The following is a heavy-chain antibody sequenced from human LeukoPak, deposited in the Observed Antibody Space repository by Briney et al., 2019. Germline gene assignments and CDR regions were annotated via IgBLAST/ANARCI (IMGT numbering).Heavy chain of an antibody. CDR3: ARAPYYYDSRRYYYYYYGMDV. J-gene: IGHJ6*02. CDR2: ISGTGIST. CDR1: GFTFSNYA. Sequence: GGSLRLSCAASGFTFSNYAMNWVRQAPGKGLEWVSGISGTGISTYYADSVKGRFTISRDNSKNTLYLQMNSLRAEDTAVYYCARAPYYYDSRRYYYYYYGMDVWGQGTTVTVSS. V-gene: IGHV3-23*01. D-gene: IGHD3-22*01.